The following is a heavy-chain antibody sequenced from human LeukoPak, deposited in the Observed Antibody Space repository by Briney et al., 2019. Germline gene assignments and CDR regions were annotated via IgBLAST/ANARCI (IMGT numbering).Heavy chain of an antibody. J-gene: IGHJ3*02. V-gene: IGHV3-66*01. CDR2: IYSGGST. CDR3: ARETAPYYYDSSGQEAAFDI. D-gene: IGHD3-22*01. CDR1: GFTVSSNY. Sequence: PGGSLRLSCAASGFTVSSNYMSWVRQAPGKGLEWVPVIYSGGSTYYADSVKGRFTISRDNSKNTLYLQMNSLRAEDTAVYYCARETAPYYYDSSGQEAAFDIWGQGTMVTVSS.